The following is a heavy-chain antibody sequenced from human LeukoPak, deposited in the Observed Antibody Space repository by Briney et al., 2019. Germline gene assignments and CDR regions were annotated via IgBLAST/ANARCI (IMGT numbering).Heavy chain of an antibody. J-gene: IGHJ6*02. CDR2: ISSSGSSR. CDR1: GFTFSDYY. CDR3: ARAKVPGTYYAMDV. Sequence: GGSLRLSCAASGFTFSDYYMSWIRLAPGKGLELVSYISSSGSSRYDADSVKGPFIIYRDNAKKSLYLHMNSPRAEDTAVYYCARAKVPGTYYAMDVWGQGTTVTVSS. D-gene: IGHD6-19*01. V-gene: IGHV3-11*01.